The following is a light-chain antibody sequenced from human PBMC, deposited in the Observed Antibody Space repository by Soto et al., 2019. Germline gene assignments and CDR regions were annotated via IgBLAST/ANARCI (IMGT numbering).Light chain of an antibody. Sequence: DIQMTQSPSTLSASVGDRVTITCRASQNIENSLAWYQQAPGKAPKLLIYKASNLETGVPSRFSGSGFGTEFTLTISSLQPEDFVTYYCQQFDSLVTFGGGTKVDI. CDR2: KAS. J-gene: IGKJ4*01. CDR1: QNIENS. V-gene: IGKV1-5*03. CDR3: QQFDSLVT.